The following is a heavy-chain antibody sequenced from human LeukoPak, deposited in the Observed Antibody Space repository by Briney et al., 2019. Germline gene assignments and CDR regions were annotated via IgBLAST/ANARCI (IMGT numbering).Heavy chain of an antibody. D-gene: IGHD1-26*01. Sequence: KPSETLSLTCTVSGGSISSSGYYWGWIRQPPGKGLVWIASIYYNESIYYNPSLKVRDAISVDTSKNQLSLKLSSLTAADTAVYYCARHEYSGSYYGLSWFDPWGQGTLVTVSS. V-gene: IGHV4-39*01. J-gene: IGHJ5*02. CDR3: ARHEYSGSYYGLSWFDP. CDR2: IYYNESI. CDR1: GGSISSSGYY.